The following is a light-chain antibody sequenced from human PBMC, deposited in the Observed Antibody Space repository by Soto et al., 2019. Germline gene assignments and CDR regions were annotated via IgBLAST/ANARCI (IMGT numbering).Light chain of an antibody. CDR1: SSDVGSYNL. CDR2: EVS. J-gene: IGLJ2*01. V-gene: IGLV2-23*02. CDR3: CSYAGSSTFVL. Sequence: QSVLTQPASVSGSPGQSITISCTGTSSDVGSYNLVSWYQQHPGKAPKLMIYEVSKRPSGVSNRFSGSKSGNTASLTISGLQAEDEADYYCCSYAGSSTFVLFGGGTKLTVL.